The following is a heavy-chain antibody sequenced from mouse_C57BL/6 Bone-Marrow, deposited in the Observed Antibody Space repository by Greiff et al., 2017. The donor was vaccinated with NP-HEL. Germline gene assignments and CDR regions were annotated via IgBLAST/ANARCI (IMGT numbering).Heavy chain of an antibody. Sequence: EVKLVESGGGLVQPGASLKLSCAASGFTFSDYGMAWVRQAPRKGLEWVAFISHLAYSIYYADTVTGRFTIARENAKNTLYLDMSRLRSEDTAMYYCARLQLGYDYAMDYWGQGTAVTVTS. CDR3: ARLQLGYDYAMDY. CDR1: GFTFSDYG. V-gene: IGHV5-15*01. CDR2: ISHLAYSI. D-gene: IGHD4-1*02. J-gene: IGHJ4*01.